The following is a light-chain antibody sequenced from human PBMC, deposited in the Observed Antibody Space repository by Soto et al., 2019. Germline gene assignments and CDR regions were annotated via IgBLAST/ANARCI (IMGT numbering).Light chain of an antibody. CDR3: LQGYKFPWA. CDR2: GAS. J-gene: IGKJ1*01. Sequence: IQMTQSPSSLSASVGDRVTISCRASQGIRSDLAWYQQKPGKVPKLLIYGASKLESGVPSRFSGSGFGTDFTLTISSLHPEDFATYYCLQGYKFPWAFGQGTKVEIK. CDR1: QGIRSD. V-gene: IGKV1-6*01.